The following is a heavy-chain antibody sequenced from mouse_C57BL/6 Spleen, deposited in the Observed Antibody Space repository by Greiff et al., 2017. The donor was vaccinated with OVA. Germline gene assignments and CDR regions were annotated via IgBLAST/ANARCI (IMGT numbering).Heavy chain of an antibody. D-gene: IGHD2-1*01. Sequence: QVNVKQSGAELVRPGASVTLSCKASGYSFTDYEMHWVKQTPVHGLEWIGAIDPETGGTAYNQKFKGKAILTADKSSSTAYMELRSLTSEDSAVYYCTRWGGNYYYAMDYWGQGTSVTVSS. CDR3: TRWGGNYYYAMDY. V-gene: IGHV1-15*01. CDR1: GYSFTDYE. J-gene: IGHJ4*01. CDR2: IDPETGGT.